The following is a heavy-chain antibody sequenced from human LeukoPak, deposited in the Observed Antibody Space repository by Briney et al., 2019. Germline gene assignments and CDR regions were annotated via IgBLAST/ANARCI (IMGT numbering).Heavy chain of an antibody. Sequence: SVKVSCKASGGTFSSYAISWVRQAPGQGLEWMGPIIPIFGTTNYAQKFQGRVTITADESTGTAYMELSSLRSEDTALYYCARARTIFGVVPPIFDYWGQGTLVTVSS. CDR1: GGTFSSYA. J-gene: IGHJ4*02. D-gene: IGHD3-3*01. CDR3: ARARTIFGVVPPIFDY. CDR2: IIPIFGTT. V-gene: IGHV1-69*13.